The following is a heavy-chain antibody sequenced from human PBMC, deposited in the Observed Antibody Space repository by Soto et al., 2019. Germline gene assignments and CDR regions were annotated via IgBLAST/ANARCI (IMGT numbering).Heavy chain of an antibody. D-gene: IGHD2-2*01. CDR3: ARARRYCSSTSCQSPFDY. J-gene: IGHJ4*02. CDR1: VFSISICDCY. V-gene: IGHV4-30-4*01. CDR2: IYYSGST. Sequence: SSETLSLTCTVSVFSISICDCYWSWIRHPPGNGLDWIGYIYYSGSTYYNPSLKSRVTISVDTSKNQFSLKLSSVTAADTAVYYCARARRYCSSTSCQSPFDYWGQGTLVTVSS.